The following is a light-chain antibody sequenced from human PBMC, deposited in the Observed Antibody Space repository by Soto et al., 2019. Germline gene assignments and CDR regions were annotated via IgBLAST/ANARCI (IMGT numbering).Light chain of an antibody. J-gene: IGKJ2*01. Sequence: DLQMTQSPSSLSASVGDRVTITCRASQSISIYLNWYQQKPGKAPKLLIYGASSLQSGVPSRFSGSESGTDFTLTISSLQPEDFATYYCQQGYNTPYTFGQGTKLEIK. V-gene: IGKV1-39*01. CDR3: QQGYNTPYT. CDR2: GAS. CDR1: QSISIY.